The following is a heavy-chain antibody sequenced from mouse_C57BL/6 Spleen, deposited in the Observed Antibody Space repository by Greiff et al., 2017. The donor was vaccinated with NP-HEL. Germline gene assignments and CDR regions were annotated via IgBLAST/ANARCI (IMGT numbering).Heavy chain of an antibody. J-gene: IGHJ2*01. D-gene: IGHD2-4*01. Sequence: QLQQSGAELVRPGASVTLSCKASGYTFTDYEMHWVKQTPVHGLEWIGAIDPETGGTAYNQKFKGKAILTADKSSSTAYMELRSLTSEDSAVYYCTRSHYDYGVDYWGQGTTLTVSS. CDR1: GYTFTDYE. CDR2: IDPETGGT. CDR3: TRSHYDYGVDY. V-gene: IGHV1-15*01.